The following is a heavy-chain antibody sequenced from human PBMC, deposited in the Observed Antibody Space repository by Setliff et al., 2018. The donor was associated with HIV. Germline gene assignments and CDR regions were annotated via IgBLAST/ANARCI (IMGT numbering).Heavy chain of an antibody. J-gene: IGHJ4*02. CDR2: ISAPGTTV. CDR3: VRDQLRWPERWDFDF. D-gene: IGHD1-26*01. CDR1: GFVFTDHS. Sequence: PGGSLRLSCAASGFVFTDHSLHWVRQAPGEGLEWLSYISAPGTTVSYADSVRGRFIISRDSVRNVLYLQMKSLRVEDTALYYWVRDQLRWPERWDFDFWGQGTLVTVSS. V-gene: IGHV3-48*01.